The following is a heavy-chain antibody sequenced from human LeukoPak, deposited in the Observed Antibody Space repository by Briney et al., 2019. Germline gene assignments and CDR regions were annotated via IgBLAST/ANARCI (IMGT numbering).Heavy chain of an antibody. J-gene: IGHJ3*02. D-gene: IGHD2-2*02. Sequence: PGGSLRLSCAASGFTFSSYSMNWVRQAPGKGLERVSYISSSSSTIYYADSVKGRFTISRDNAKNSLYLQMNSLRAEDTAVYYCAREPYIPLLDAFDIWGQGTMVTISS. CDR1: GFTFSSYS. CDR3: AREPYIPLLDAFDI. V-gene: IGHV3-48*01. CDR2: ISSSSSTI.